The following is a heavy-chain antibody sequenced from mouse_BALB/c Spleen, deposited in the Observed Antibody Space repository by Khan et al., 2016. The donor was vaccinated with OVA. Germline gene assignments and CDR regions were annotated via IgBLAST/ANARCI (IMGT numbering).Heavy chain of an antibody. CDR2: IYPGRGCT. CDR1: GYTFTDYV. CDR3: ARSYDGSSYFDY. J-gene: IGHJ2*01. D-gene: IGHD1-1*01. Sequence: QVQLKESGPELVKPGASVKMSCKASGYTFTDYVISWVKQRTGQGLEWIGEIYPGRGCTYYHEKFKGKATLTADKSSNTAYKQHSSLTSEDSAVYFFARSYDGSSYFDYWGQGTTLTVSS. V-gene: IGHV1-77*01.